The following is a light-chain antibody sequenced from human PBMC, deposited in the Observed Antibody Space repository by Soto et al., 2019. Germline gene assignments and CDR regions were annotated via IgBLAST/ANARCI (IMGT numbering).Light chain of an antibody. CDR1: QSVSSN. J-gene: IGKJ1*01. CDR2: GAS. V-gene: IGKV3-15*01. Sequence: EIVMTQSPATLSVSPGERVTLSCRASQSVSSNLAWYQRKPGQAPRLLIYGASTRATGIPARFSGSGSGTEFTLTISSLQSEDFAIYFCQQYNNWPPDRTFGQGTKVEIK. CDR3: QQYNNWPPDRT.